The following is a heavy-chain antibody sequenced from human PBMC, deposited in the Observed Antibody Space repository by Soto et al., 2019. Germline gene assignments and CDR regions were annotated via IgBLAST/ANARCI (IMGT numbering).Heavy chain of an antibody. J-gene: IGHJ4*02. Sequence: ASVKVSCKASGYTFTSYYMHWVRQAPGQGLEWMGIINPSGGSTSYAQKFQGRVTMTRDTSTSTVYMELSSLRSEDTAVYYCGRGDIVVVVAATQPFDYWGQGTLVTVSS. CDR2: INPSGGST. CDR1: GYTFTSYY. CDR3: GRGDIVVVVAATQPFDY. D-gene: IGHD2-15*01. V-gene: IGHV1-46*01.